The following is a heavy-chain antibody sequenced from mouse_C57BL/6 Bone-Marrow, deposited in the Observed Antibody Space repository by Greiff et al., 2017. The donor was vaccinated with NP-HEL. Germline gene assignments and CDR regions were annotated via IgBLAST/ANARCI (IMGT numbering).Heavy chain of an antibody. CDR2: IDPANGST. CDR3: ARRDYYGSRGNNY. CDR1: GFNIKNTY. D-gene: IGHD1-1*01. V-gene: IGHV14-3*01. J-gene: IGHJ2*01. Sequence: VQLQQSVAELVRPGASVKLSCTASGFNIKNTYMHWVKQRPEQGLEWIGRIDPANGSTKYAPKFQGKATITADTSSNTAYLQLSSLTSEDTAIYYAARRDYYGSRGNNYWGQGTTLTVSS.